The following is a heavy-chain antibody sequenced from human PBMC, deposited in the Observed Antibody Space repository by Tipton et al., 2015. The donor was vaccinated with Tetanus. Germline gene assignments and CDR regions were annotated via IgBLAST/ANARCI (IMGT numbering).Heavy chain of an antibody. V-gene: IGHV3-11*01. Sequence: LSLTCAVYGGSFSGYYWSWIRQPPGKGLEWVSYISSSGSTIYYADSVKGRFTISRDNAKNSLYLQMNSLRAEDTAVYYCASLYGMDVWGQGTTVTVSS. CDR1: GGSFSGYY. CDR2: ISSSGSTI. CDR3: ASLYGMDV. J-gene: IGHJ6*02.